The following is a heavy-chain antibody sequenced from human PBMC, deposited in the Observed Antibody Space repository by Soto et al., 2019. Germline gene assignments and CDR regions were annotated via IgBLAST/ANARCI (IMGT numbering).Heavy chain of an antibody. V-gene: IGHV2-70*01. CDR1: GFSLSTSGMC. Sequence: SGPTLVNPTQTLTLTCTFSGFSLSTSGMCVSWIRQPPGKALEWLALIDWDDDKYYSTSLKTRLTISKDTSKNQVVLTMTNMDPVDTATYYCARIRVDSSSAETHVYYYGMDVWGQGTTVTVSS. D-gene: IGHD6-13*01. CDR3: ARIRVDSSSAETHVYYYGMDV. J-gene: IGHJ6*02. CDR2: IDWDDDK.